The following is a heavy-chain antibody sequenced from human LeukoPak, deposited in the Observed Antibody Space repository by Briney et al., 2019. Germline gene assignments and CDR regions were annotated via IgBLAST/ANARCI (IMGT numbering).Heavy chain of an antibody. Sequence: SETLSLTCTVSGAPISNYYWNWIRQPPGKGLEWIGYIYYSGSANYNPSLKSRVTISLDTSKNQFSLILSSVTAADTAVYYCARELEIGHTEDGEVWFDPWGQGTLVTVSS. V-gene: IGHV4-59*08. D-gene: IGHD1-7*01. CDR2: IYYSGSA. CDR3: ARELEIGHTEDGEVWFDP. CDR1: GAPISNYY. J-gene: IGHJ5*02.